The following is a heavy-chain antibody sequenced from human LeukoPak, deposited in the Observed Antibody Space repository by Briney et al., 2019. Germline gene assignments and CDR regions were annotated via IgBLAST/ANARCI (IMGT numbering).Heavy chain of an antibody. CDR3: AKERITMVRGVIRSDIFDY. CDR1: GFTFSSYA. D-gene: IGHD3-10*01. J-gene: IGHJ4*02. V-gene: IGHV3-23*01. CDR2: ISGSGGST. Sequence: GGSLRLSCAASGFTFSSYAMSWVRQAPGKGLEWVSAISGSGGSTYYADSVKGRFTISRDNSKNTLYLQMNSLRAEDTAVYYCAKERITMVRGVIRSDIFDYWGQGTLVTVSS.